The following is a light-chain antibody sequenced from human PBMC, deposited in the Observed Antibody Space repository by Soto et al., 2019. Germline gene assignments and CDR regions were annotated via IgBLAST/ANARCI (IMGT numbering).Light chain of an antibody. Sequence: DIQMTQSPSSLSASVGDRVSITCRASQSISSYLNWYQQRPGKAPHLLIYAASTLQSGVPSRFSASGSGTDFTLTISSLQPEDFASHYCQQSYGTPWTFGQGTKVDIK. CDR1: QSISSY. CDR2: AAS. V-gene: IGKV1-39*01. CDR3: QQSYGTPWT. J-gene: IGKJ1*01.